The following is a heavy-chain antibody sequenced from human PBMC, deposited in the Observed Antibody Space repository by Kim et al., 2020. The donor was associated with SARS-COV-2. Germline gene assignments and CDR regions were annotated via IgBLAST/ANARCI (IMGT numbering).Heavy chain of an antibody. V-gene: IGHV4-34*01. CDR2: INHSGST. Sequence: SETLSLTCAVYGGSFSGYYWSWIRQPPGKGLEWIGEINHSGSTNYNPSLKSRVTISVDTSKNQFSLKLSSVTAADTAVYYCARSGLQFWVGQNWFDPWGQGTLVTVSS. CDR1: GGSFSGYY. CDR3: ARSGLQFWVGQNWFDP. J-gene: IGHJ5*02. D-gene: IGHD5-12*01.